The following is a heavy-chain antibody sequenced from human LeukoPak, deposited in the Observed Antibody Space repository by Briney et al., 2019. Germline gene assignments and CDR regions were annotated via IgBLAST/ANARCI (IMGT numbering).Heavy chain of an antibody. V-gene: IGHV1-18*04. CDR2: ISAYNGNT. D-gene: IGHD2-15*01. Sequence: ASVKVSCKASGYTFTSYGISWVRQAPGQGLEWMGWISAYNGNTNYAQKLQGRVTMTTGTSTSTAYMELRSLRSDDTAEYYRARDWDCSGGSCYSLAYFDYWGQGTLVTVSS. CDR1: GYTFTSYG. J-gene: IGHJ4*02. CDR3: ARDWDCSGGSCYSLAYFDY.